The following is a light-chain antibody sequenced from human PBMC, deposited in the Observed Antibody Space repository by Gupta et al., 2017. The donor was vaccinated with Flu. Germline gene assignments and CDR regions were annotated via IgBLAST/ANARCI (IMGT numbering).Light chain of an antibody. CDR1: QSVSNNF. J-gene: IGKJ1*01. CDR2: GAT. CDR3: HQYGTSPRT. V-gene: IGKV3-20*01. Sequence: GGRATLSCRASQSVSNNFLAWYQQKGGQAPRLLLYGATSRAAGIPGRFSGSGSGTDFTLTISGLEPEDSAVYYCHQYGTSPRTFGQGTKV.